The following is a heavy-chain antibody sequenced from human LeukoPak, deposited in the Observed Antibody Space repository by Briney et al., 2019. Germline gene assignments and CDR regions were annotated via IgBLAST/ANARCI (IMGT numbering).Heavy chain of an antibody. V-gene: IGHV3-43*01. D-gene: IGHD5-24*01. Sequence: PGTSLRLSCAASGFTFDDHTMHWVRQAPGKGLEWVSLISWDGGVTKYVGSVKGRFTISRDNSKNSLYLQMNSLRTEDTALYYCAKSDHRGDGFNYDYWGQGTLVTVSS. CDR2: ISWDGGVT. J-gene: IGHJ4*02. CDR3: AKSDHRGDGFNYDY. CDR1: GFTFDDHT.